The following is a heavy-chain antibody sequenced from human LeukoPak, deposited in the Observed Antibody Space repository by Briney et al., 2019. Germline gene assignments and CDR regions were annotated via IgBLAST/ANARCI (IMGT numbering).Heavy chain of an antibody. CDR3: ARLSGY. CDR1: GCFISSGYY. Sequence: SETLSLTCAVSGCFISSGYYWGWIRQPPGKGLEWIGTIYHSGSTYYNPSLKSRVTMSVDTSKNHFSLKLSSVTAADTAVYYCARLSGYWGQGTLVTVSS. V-gene: IGHV4-38-2*01. J-gene: IGHJ4*02. CDR2: IYHSGST.